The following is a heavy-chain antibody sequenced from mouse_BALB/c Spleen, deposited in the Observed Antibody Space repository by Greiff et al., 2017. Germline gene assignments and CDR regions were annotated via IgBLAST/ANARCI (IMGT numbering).Heavy chain of an antibody. CDR3: ARVGYYAMDY. J-gene: IGHJ4*01. CDR1: GYTFTSYY. Sequence: VQLQQSGPELVKPGASVRISCKASGYTFTSYYIHWVKQRPGQGLEWIGWIYPGNVNTKYNEKFKGKATLTADKSSSTAYMQLSSLTSEDSAVYFCARVGYYAMDYWGQGTSVTVSS. V-gene: IGHV1S56*01. CDR2: IYPGNVNT.